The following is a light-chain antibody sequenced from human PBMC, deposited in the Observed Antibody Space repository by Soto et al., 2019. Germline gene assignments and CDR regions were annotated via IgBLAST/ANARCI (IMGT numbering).Light chain of an antibody. CDR1: QSLLHSDGKTY. Sequence: DIVMTQTPLSLSVTPGQPASISCKSSQSLLHSDGKTYLYWYLQKPGQSPQLLIYLGSSRATGVPDRFSGSGSGTDSTLKISRVEAEDVGVYYCMQDLQVPLTFGGGTKVDIK. J-gene: IGKJ4*01. CDR3: MQDLQVPLT. V-gene: IGKV2-28*01. CDR2: LGS.